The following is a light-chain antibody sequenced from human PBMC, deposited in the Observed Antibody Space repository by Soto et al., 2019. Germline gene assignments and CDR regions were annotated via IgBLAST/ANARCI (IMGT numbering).Light chain of an antibody. CDR3: CSYTTASTFV. V-gene: IGLV2-14*03. J-gene: IGLJ2*01. CDR2: EVF. Sequence: QSALTQPASVSGSPGQSITISCTGTSSDVGGYDYVSWYQQHPGKVPKLMIYEVFRRPSGISDRFSGSKSGNTASLTISGLQAEYEAEYYCCSYTTASTFVFGGGTKLTVL. CDR1: SSDVGGYDY.